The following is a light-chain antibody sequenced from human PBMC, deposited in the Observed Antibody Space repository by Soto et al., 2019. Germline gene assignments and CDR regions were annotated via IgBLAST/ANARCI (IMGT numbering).Light chain of an antibody. J-gene: IGKJ5*01. CDR1: QDIKNY. CDR3: QQYDNLPLT. V-gene: IGKV1-33*01. Sequence: DIQITQSPSTLSASVGDRVTIPCHASQDIKNYLNWYQQKSGKAPKLLIYAASDLETGVPSRFSGSGSGTDFTFTINSLQPEDIATYYCQQYDNLPLTFGGGTRLEIK. CDR2: AAS.